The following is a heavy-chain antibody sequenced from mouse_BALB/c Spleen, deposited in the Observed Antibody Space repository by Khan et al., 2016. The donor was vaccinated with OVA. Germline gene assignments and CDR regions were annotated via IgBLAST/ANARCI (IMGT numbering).Heavy chain of an antibody. CDR1: GYSFTAYY. J-gene: IGHJ3*01. D-gene: IGHD2-14*01. CDR2: INPTTDNT. CDR3: ARVYDFFAY. V-gene: IGHV1-26*01. Sequence: EVQLQQSGPDLVKTGASVKISCKASGYSFTAYYMNWVKLSHGKSLECIGRINPTTDNTNYNQKFKGKAILTVDTSSSTAYMELRSLTSEDSAVYFCARVYDFFAYWGQGTLVTVSA.